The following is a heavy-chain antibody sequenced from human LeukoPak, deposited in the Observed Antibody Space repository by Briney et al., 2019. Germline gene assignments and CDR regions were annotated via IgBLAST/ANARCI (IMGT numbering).Heavy chain of an antibody. V-gene: IGHV3-30*12. CDR2: IPYDGSDK. CDR3: AREPRIWFGELLNSPNFDY. J-gene: IGHJ4*02. Sequence: GGSLRLSCAASGFTFSAFGMHWVRQAPGKGLEWVTFIPYDGSDKYYADSVKGRFTISRDNAKNSLYLQMNSLRAEDTAVYYCAREPRIWFGELLNSPNFDYWGQGTLVTVSS. D-gene: IGHD3-10*01. CDR1: GFTFSAFG.